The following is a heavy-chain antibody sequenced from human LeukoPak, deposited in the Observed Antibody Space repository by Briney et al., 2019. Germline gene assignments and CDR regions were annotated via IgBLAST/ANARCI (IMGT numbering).Heavy chain of an antibody. CDR3: ARDPSVAWAFDI. D-gene: IGHD2-15*01. J-gene: IGHJ3*02. V-gene: IGHV3-23*01. Sequence: GGSLRLSCAASGFTFSSYAMSWVRQAPGKGLEWVSAISGSGGSTYYADSVKGRFTISRDNSKNTLYLQMNSLRAEDTAVYYCARDPSVAWAFDIWGQGTMVTVSS. CDR1: GFTFSSYA. CDR2: ISGSGGST.